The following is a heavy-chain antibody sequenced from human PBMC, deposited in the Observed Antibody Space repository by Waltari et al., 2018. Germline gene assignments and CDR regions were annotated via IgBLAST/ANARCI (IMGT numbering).Heavy chain of an antibody. D-gene: IGHD2-15*01. CDR3: ARDDDSSKGAFDI. CDR2: ISSSSSTI. CDR1: GFTFSSYS. Sequence: EVQLVESGGGLVQPGGSLRLSCAASGFTFSSYSMNWVRQAPGKGLEWVSYISSSSSTIYYADSVKGRFTISRDNGKNSLYLQMNSLRAEDTAVYYCARDDDSSKGAFDIWGQGTMVIVSS. V-gene: IGHV3-48*01. J-gene: IGHJ3*02.